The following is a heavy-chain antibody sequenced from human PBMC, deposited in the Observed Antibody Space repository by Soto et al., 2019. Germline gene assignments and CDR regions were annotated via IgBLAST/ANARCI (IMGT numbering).Heavy chain of an antibody. CDR3: ARDSCLRSGGSSCYYYYGMDV. Sequence: PGGSLRLSCAASGFTFSSYEMNWVRQARGKGLEWVSYISSSGSNIYYADSVKGRFTISRDNAKNSLYLQMNSLRAEDTAVYYCARDSCLRSGGSSCYYYYGMDVGGQGTTVTVAS. V-gene: IGHV3-48*03. D-gene: IGHD2-15*01. CDR2: ISSSGSNI. CDR1: GFTFSSYE. J-gene: IGHJ6*02.